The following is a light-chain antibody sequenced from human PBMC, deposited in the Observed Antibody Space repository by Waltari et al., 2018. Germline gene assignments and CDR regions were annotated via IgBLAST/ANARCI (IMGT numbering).Light chain of an antibody. V-gene: IGKV3-15*01. CDR1: QSVSRN. Sequence: ETIMTQSPATLSVSPGERATLSCRASQSVSRNLAWYKQRPGQAPRLLIYGSSTRATGIPARFSGSGSGTEFTLTISSLQSEDFAVYYCQQYNNWPPITFGQGTRLEIK. CDR3: QQYNNWPPIT. CDR2: GSS. J-gene: IGKJ5*01.